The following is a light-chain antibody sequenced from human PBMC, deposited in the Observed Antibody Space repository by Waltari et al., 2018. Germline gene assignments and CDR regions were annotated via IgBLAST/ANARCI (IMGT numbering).Light chain of an antibody. CDR2: EPS. CDR1: QNVGRY. V-gene: IGKV3-11*01. J-gene: IGKJ4*01. CDR3: QQRANWPLT. Sequence: EIVLTQSPGTLSLSPGERATLSCRASQNVGRYLAWYQQKPGQAPSLLIHEPSHRAAGIPARFSGAGSGTDFTLIISSLEPEDFAVFYCQQRANWPLTFGGGTKVEIK.